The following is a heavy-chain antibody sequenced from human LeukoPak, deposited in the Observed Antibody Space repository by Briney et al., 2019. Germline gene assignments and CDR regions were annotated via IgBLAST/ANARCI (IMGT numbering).Heavy chain of an antibody. J-gene: IGHJ5*02. CDR3: VRDADGGNSWFDP. CDR1: GFTFTDFY. D-gene: IGHD4-23*01. CDR2: ISPTSSYM. V-gene: IGHV3-21*04. Sequence: GGSLRLSCEASGFTFTDFYMNWVRQTPGKGLEWVSWISPTSSYMYYADSVKGRFTISRDNAQNSLYLPMNSLRAEDTALYYCVRDADGGNSWFDPWGHGPLVAVSS.